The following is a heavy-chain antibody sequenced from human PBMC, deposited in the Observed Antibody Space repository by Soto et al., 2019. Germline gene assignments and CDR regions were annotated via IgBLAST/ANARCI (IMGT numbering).Heavy chain of an antibody. CDR3: TREVVVAGKEGFDPPFDP. V-gene: IGHV3-15*07. CDR2: IKSKTDGGTT. D-gene: IGHD2-15*01. CDR1: GFTFSNVW. J-gene: IGHJ5*02. Sequence: EVQLVESGGGLVKPGGSLSLSCAASGFTFSNVWMNWVRQAPGKGLEWVGRIKSKTDGGTTDYAAPVKGRFTISRDDSKNPLYLQMNSLKTEDTTVYYWTREVVVAGKEGFDPPFDPWGQGNLVTVSS.